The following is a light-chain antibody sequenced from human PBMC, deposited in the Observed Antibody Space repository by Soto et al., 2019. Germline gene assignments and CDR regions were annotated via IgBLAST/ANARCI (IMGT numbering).Light chain of an antibody. V-gene: IGKV1-5*03. Sequence: DIRMTQYPSTLSASVGDRVTITCRATQTISNWLAWYQQKPGKAPKLLIYKTSTLETGVPSRFSGSGSGTEFTLTITSLQADDFAIYYCQQYNSFSTFGQGTKVDIK. J-gene: IGKJ1*01. CDR1: QTISNW. CDR3: QQYNSFST. CDR2: KTS.